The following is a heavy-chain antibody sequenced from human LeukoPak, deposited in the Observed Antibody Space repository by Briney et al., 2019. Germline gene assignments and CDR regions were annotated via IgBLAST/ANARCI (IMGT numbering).Heavy chain of an antibody. CDR1: GGTFSSYA. CDR3: ATIEYGGSGSYYIGAY. V-gene: IGHV1-69*13. CDR2: IIPIFGTA. J-gene: IGHJ4*02. D-gene: IGHD3-10*01. Sequence: SVKVSCKASGGTFSSYAISWVRQAPGQGLEWMGGIIPIFGTANYAQKFQGRVTITADESTSTAYMELSSLRSEDTAVYYCATIEYGGSGSYYIGAYWGQGTLVTVSS.